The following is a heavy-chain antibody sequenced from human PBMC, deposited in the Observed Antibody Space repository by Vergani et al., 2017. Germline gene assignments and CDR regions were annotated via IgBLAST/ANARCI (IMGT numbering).Heavy chain of an antibody. CDR3: ARSIVSRNPPDYFDN. D-gene: IGHD1-14*01. Sequence: QVQLQESCPGLVRPSETLSLTCTVSGGSLSGYYWNWIRQTPGERLKWIGYVEDSGYFNYNPSLKTRVSMSSDTSNNQFSLMLSSVTVADTAVYYCARSIVSRNPPDYFDNWGQGTLVTVSS. V-gene: IGHV4-59*01. CDR2: VEDSGYF. CDR1: GGSLSGYY. J-gene: IGHJ4*02.